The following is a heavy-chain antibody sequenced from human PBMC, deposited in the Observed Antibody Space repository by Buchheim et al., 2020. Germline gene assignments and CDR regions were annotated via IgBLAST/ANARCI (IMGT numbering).Heavy chain of an antibody. CDR1: GGTFSSYA. J-gene: IGHJ6*01. CDR3: AGLGYCSSTSSYTEGKNVYYYVMDV. V-gene: IGHV1-69*06. CDR2: IIPIFGTA. D-gene: IGHD2-2*02. Sequence: QVQLVQSGAEVTKPGSSVKVSCKASGGTFSSYAISWVRQAPGQGLEWMGGIIPIFGTANYAQKFQGRVTITADKSTSTAYMELSSLRSEDTAVYYCAGLGYCSSTSSYTEGKNVYYYVMDVWGQETT.